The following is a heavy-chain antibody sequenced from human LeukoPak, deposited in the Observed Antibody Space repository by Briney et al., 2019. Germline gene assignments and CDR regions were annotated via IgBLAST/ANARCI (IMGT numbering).Heavy chain of an antibody. CDR1: GFTFSSYS. CDR3: AAQSSRGSGYYFAGGASYFDY. CDR2: ISSSSSYI. Sequence: KSGGSLRLSRAASGFTFSSYSMNWVRHAPGKGLEWVSSISSSSSYIYYADSVKGRFTISRDNAKNSLYLQMNSLRAEDTAVYYCAAQSSRGSGYYFAGGASYFDYWGQGTLVTVSS. J-gene: IGHJ4*02. D-gene: IGHD3-22*01. V-gene: IGHV3-21*01.